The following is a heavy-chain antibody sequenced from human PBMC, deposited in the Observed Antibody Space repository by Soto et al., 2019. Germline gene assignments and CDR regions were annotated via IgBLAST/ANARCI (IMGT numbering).Heavy chain of an antibody. J-gene: IGHJ4*02. CDR1: GFTFSSYA. V-gene: IGHV3-23*01. Sequence: PGGSLRLSCAASGFTFSSYAMSWVRQAPGKGLEWVSAISGSGGSTYYADSVKGRFTISRDNSKNTLYLQMNSLRAEDTAVYYCAKSWGAWGSGSYYNVVPFDYWGQGTLVTVSS. CDR3: AKSWGAWGSGSYYNVVPFDY. CDR2: ISGSGGST. D-gene: IGHD3-10*01.